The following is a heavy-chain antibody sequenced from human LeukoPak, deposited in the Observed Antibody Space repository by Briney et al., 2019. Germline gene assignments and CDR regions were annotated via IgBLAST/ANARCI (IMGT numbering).Heavy chain of an antibody. J-gene: IGHJ3*02. CDR3: AKFSTLDAFDI. CDR2: ISYDGSNK. V-gene: IGHV3-30*18. Sequence: GGSLRLSCAASGFTFSSYGMHWVRQAPGKGLEWVAVISYDGSNKYYADSVKGRFTISRDNSKNTLYLQMNSLRAEDTAVYYCAKFSTLDAFDIWGQGTMVTVSS. CDR1: GFTFSSYG.